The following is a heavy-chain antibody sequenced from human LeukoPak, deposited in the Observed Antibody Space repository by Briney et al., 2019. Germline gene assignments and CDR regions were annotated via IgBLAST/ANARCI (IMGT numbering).Heavy chain of an antibody. J-gene: IGHJ5*02. V-gene: IGHV4-38-2*02. CDR1: GYSVSSGYY. D-gene: IGHD6-19*01. CDR3: ARALYSSGPYNWFDP. Sequence: SETLSLTCTVSGYSVSSGYYWGWIRQPPGKGLEWIGSIYHSGSTYYNPSLKSRVTISVDTSKNQFSLKLSSVTAADTAVYYCARALYSSGPYNWFDPWGQGTLVTVSS. CDR2: IYHSGST.